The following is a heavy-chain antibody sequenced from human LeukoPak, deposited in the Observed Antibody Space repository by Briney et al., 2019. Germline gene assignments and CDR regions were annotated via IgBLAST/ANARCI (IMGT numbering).Heavy chain of an antibody. V-gene: IGHV4-34*01. CDR1: GGSFSSYY. J-gene: IGHJ3*02. CDR3: AMDQTTLSTRLDI. D-gene: IGHD4-17*01. Sequence: PSETLSLTCAVSGGSFSSYYWSWIRQPPGKGLEWIGYITYIGSTNYNPSLKSRVTISVDTSKNQFSLKLISVTAADTAGYYCAMDQTTLSTRLDIWRQGTRVTVPS. CDR2: ITYIGST.